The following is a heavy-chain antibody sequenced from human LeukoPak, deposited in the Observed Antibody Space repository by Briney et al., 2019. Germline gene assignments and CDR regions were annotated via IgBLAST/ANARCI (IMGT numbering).Heavy chain of an antibody. CDR2: ISANGGDT. D-gene: IGHD4/OR15-4a*01. J-gene: IGHJ4*02. Sequence: GGSLRLSCAASGFTFTSYSMSWVRQAPGKGLEWVSVISANGGDTFYADSVKGRFTISRDNYKNTLYLQMNSLRAEDTAVYYCARRAGAYSHPYDYWGQGTLVTVSS. V-gene: IGHV3-23*01. CDR1: GFTFTSYS. CDR3: ARRAGAYSHPYDY.